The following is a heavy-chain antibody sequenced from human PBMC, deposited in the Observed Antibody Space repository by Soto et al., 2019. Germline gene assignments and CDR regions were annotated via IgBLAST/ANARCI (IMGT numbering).Heavy chain of an antibody. D-gene: IGHD1-7*01. CDR3: ARVRGTTSFALPHIDY. CDR1: GGSISSGGYS. V-gene: IGHV4-30-2*05. CDR2: IYHSGST. J-gene: IGHJ4*02. Sequence: SETLSLTCAVSGGSISSGGYSWSWIRQPPGKGLEWIGYIYHSGSTYYNPSLKSRVTISVDRSKNQFSLKLSSVTAADTAVHYCARVRGTTSFALPHIDYCGQGTLVTVSS.